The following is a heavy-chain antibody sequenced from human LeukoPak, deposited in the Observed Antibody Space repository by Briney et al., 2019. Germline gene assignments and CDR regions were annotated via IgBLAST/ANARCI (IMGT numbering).Heavy chain of an antibody. CDR1: GFTFSHHA. D-gene: IGHD3-22*01. Sequence: GRSLRLSCETSGFTFSHHAMHWVRQATGKGLEWVAAIWYVGAQKYYADSLRGRCTISRDNSKSTLYLEMNSLRAEDTAVYYCAKDFGGYYYDTSGPDYWGQGTLVTVAA. V-gene: IGHV3-33*06. J-gene: IGHJ4*02. CDR2: IWYVGAQK. CDR3: AKDFGGYYYDTSGPDY.